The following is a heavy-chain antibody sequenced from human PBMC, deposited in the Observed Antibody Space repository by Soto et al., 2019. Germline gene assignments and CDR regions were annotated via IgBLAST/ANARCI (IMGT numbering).Heavy chain of an antibody. CDR2: INAGNGDT. V-gene: IGHV1-3*01. CDR1: GYIFTSYA. Sequence: ASVKVSRKASGYIFTSYAVHWVRQAPGQRPELMGWINAGNGDTKYSQNFEGRVTISRDTSATTAYMELSGLKSEVTAIYYCARGATSGWPLDYWGQGTLVTVSS. CDR3: ARGATSGWPLDY. D-gene: IGHD2-2*01. J-gene: IGHJ4*02.